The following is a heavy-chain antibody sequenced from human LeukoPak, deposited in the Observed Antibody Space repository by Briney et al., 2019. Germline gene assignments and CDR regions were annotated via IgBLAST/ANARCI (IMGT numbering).Heavy chain of an antibody. CDR1: GGSISSGDYY. J-gene: IGHJ5*02. D-gene: IGHD2-2*02. CDR3: ARAPETYCSSTSCYRGYNWFDP. Sequence: SETLSLTCTVSGGSISSGDYYWSWIRQPPGKGLEWIGYIYYSGSTYYNPTLKSRVTISVDTSKNQFCLKLSSVTAADTAVYYCARAPETYCSSTSCYRGYNWFDPWGQGTLVTVSS. V-gene: IGHV4-30-4*08. CDR2: IYYSGST.